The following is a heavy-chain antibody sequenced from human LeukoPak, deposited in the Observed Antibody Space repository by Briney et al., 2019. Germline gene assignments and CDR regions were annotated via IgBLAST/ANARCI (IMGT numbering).Heavy chain of an antibody. V-gene: IGHV3-23*01. CDR2: ISGDGSNT. Sequence: PGGSLRLSCAASGFTFSSYAMVWVRQTPGKGLEWVSTISGDGSNTFYAESVKGRLTISRDNSKNTLYLQVNSLRAEDTAIYYCARDVGGYAFDYWGQGTLVTVSS. CDR3: ARDVGGYAFDY. J-gene: IGHJ4*02. D-gene: IGHD5-12*01. CDR1: GFTFSSYA.